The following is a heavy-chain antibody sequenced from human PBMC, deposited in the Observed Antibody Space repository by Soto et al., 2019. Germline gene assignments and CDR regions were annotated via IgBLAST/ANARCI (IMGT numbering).Heavy chain of an antibody. CDR1: GGSISSGDYY. V-gene: IGHV4-30-4*01. J-gene: IGHJ6*02. CDR3: ARLLSGSYYVGHYYYGMDV. CDR2: IYYSGST. Sequence: SETLSLTCTVSGGSISSGDYYWSWIRQPPGKGLEWIGYIYYSGSTYYNPSLKSRVTISVDTSKNQFSLKLSSVTAADTAVYYCARLLSGSYYVGHYYYGMDVWGQGTTVTVSS. D-gene: IGHD1-26*01.